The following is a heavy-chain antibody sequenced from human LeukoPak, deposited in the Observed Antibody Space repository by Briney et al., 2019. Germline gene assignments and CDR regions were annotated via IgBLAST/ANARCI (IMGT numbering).Heavy chain of an antibody. CDR2: IIPIFGTA. V-gene: IGHV1-69*01. CDR1: GGTFSSYA. CDR3: ARSIAVAGKHDAFDI. J-gene: IGHJ3*02. D-gene: IGHD6-19*01. Sequence: ASVKVSCKASGGTFSSYAISWVRQAPGQGLEWMGGIIPIFGTANYAQKFQGRVTITADESTSTAYMELSSLRSEDTAVYYCARSIAVAGKHDAFDIWGQGTMVTVSS.